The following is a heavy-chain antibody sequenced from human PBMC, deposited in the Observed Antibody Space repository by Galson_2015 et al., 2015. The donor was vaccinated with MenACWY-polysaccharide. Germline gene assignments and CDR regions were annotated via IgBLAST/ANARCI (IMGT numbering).Heavy chain of an antibody. CDR1: GYSFNDNY. V-gene: IGHV1-2*02. CDR2: IHPKSGGT. CDR3: ATPGGRDY. Sequence: SVKVSCKASGYSFNDNYIHWVRQAPGQGLEWMGWIHPKSGGTQYAQKFQGRVTMTRDTSISTSYMELSRLRPDDTAVYYCATPGGRDYWGQGTRGTVSS. D-gene: IGHD4-23*01. J-gene: IGHJ4*02.